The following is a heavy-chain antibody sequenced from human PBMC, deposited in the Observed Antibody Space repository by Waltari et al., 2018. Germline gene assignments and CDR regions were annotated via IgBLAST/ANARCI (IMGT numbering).Heavy chain of an antibody. CDR1: GFTFSSYS. D-gene: IGHD3-22*01. J-gene: IGHJ6*02. V-gene: IGHV3-48*01. Sequence: EVQLVESGGGLVQPGGSLRLSCAASGFTFSSYSMNWVRQAPGKGLEWVSYISSSSSTIYYADSVKGRFTISRDNAKNSLYLQMNSLRAEDTAVYYCARAREYYDSSGYPKYYYYGMDVWGQGTTVTVSS. CDR3: ARAREYYDSSGYPKYYYYGMDV. CDR2: ISSSSSTI.